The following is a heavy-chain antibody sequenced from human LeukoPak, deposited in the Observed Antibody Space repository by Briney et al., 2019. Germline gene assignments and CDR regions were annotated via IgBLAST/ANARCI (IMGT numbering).Heavy chain of an antibody. Sequence: ASVKVSCKASGYTFTSYYMHWVRQAPGQGLEWMGWINPNSGGTNYAQKFQGRVSMTRDTSINTAYMELSRLRSDDTAVYYCARETRLMTLKTFDYWGQGTLVTVSS. CDR1: GYTFTSYY. D-gene: IGHD3-16*01. J-gene: IGHJ4*02. CDR3: ARETRLMTLKTFDY. CDR2: INPNSGGT. V-gene: IGHV1-2*02.